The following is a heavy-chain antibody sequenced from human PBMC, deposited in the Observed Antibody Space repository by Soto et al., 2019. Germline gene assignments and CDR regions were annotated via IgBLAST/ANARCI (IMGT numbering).Heavy chain of an antibody. CDR1: GVTFISYS. D-gene: IGHD3-3*01. CDR3: ARDGPTGRDFDY. J-gene: IGHJ4*02. V-gene: IGHV3-21*04. CDR2: ISSSSSYI. Sequence: VGFLSLSCATSGVTFISYSMNWVRQAPGKWLEWVSSISSSSSYIYYADSVKGRFTISRDNAKNSLYLQMNSLRAEDTAVYYCARDGPTGRDFDYWGQGTLVTVSS.